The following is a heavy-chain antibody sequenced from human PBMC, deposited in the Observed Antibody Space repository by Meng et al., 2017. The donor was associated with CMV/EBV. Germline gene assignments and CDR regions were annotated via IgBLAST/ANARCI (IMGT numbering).Heavy chain of an antibody. CDR3: ARVTSSSWTIDY. CDR2: SHYSGNT. Sequence: SETLSLTCTVSGGSINSSNYYWVWIRQPPGKGLECIGSSHYSGNTYYNAALKSRTTITGDMSKNQFSLKFTSVTAADADVYYCARVTSSSWTIDYWGQGTLVTVSS. D-gene: IGHD6-13*01. CDR1: GGSINSSNYY. V-gene: IGHV4-39*07. J-gene: IGHJ4*02.